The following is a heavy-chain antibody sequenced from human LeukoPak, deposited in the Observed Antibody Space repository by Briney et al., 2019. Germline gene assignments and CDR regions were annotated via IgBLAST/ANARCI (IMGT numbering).Heavy chain of an antibody. CDR2: INSDGRST. CDR1: GFNTNKYA. CDR3: ARASAAGIMLDS. J-gene: IGHJ4*02. D-gene: IGHD6-13*01. V-gene: IGHV3-74*01. Sequence: GGSLRLSCAASGFNTNKYAMTWVRQAPGKGLEWVSRINSDGRSTDYADSVKGRFTISRDNAKNTLYLQMDSLRAEDTAVYYCARASAAGIMLDSWGQGTLVTVSS.